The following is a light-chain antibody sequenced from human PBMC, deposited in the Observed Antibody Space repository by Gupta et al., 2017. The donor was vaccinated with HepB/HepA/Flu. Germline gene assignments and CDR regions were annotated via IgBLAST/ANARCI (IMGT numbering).Light chain of an antibody. V-gene: IGKV4-1*01. CDR3: QQYYSAPLT. CDR1: QSVLYTSNNKNY. CDR2: WAS. Sequence: DLVMTQSPDSLAVSLGERATINCKSSQSVLYTSNNKNYLAWYQQKPGQPPKLLIYWASTRESGVPDRFSGSGSGTDFTLTISSLQAEYVAVYYCQQYYSAPLTFGGGTKVEIK. J-gene: IGKJ4*01.